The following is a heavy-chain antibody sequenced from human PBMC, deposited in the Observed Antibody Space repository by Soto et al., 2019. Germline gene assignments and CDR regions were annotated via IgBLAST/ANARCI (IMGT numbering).Heavy chain of an antibody. J-gene: IGHJ4*02. Sequence: QVQLVESGGGVVQPGRSLRLSCAASGFTFSSYGMHWVRQAPGKGLEWVAVISYDGSNKYYADSVKGRFTISRDNSKNTLYLQMNSLRAEDTAVYYCAKSQRGEWEPHNLDYWGQGTLVTVSS. V-gene: IGHV3-30*18. CDR2: ISYDGSNK. CDR1: GFTFSSYG. CDR3: AKSQRGEWEPHNLDY. D-gene: IGHD1-26*01.